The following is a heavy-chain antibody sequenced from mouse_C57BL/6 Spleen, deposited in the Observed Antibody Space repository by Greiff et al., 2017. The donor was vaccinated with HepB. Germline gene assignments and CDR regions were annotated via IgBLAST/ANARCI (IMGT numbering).Heavy chain of an antibody. V-gene: IGHV1-82*01. D-gene: IGHD3-2*02. CDR2: IYPGDGDT. Sequence: VQLQQSGPELVKPGASVKISCKASGYAFSSSWMNWVKQRPGKGLEWIGRIYPGDGDTNYNGKFKGKATLTADKSSSTAYMQLSSLTSEDSAVYFCAGAAQATWDFAYWGQGTLVTASA. J-gene: IGHJ3*01. CDR1: GYAFSSSW. CDR3: AGAAQATWDFAY.